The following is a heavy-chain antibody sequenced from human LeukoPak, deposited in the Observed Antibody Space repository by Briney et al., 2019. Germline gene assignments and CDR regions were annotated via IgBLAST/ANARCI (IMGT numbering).Heavy chain of an antibody. D-gene: IGHD6-6*01. J-gene: IGHJ4*02. Sequence: SVKVSCKASGGTFSSYAISWVRQAPGQGLEWMGGIIPIFGTANYAQKFQGRVTITADESTSTAYMELSSLRSEDTAVYYCARENRGSSSGPRYFDYWGQGTLVTVSS. CDR2: IIPIFGTA. CDR3: ARENRGSSSGPRYFDY. CDR1: GGTFSSYA. V-gene: IGHV1-69*13.